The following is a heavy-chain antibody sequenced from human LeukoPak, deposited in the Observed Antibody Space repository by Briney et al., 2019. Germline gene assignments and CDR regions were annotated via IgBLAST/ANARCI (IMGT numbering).Heavy chain of an antibody. CDR2: IYHSGST. J-gene: IGHJ5*02. V-gene: IGHV4-38-2*02. D-gene: IGHD2-2*01. Sequence: SETLSLTCTVSGYSISSGYYWGWIRQPPGKGLEWIGSIYHSGSTYYNPSLKSRVTISVDTSKNQFSLKLSSVTAADTAVHYCARVLVSLNIVVVPAAIGGFDPWGQGTLVTVSS. CDR1: GYSISSGYY. CDR3: ARVLVSLNIVVVPAAIGGFDP.